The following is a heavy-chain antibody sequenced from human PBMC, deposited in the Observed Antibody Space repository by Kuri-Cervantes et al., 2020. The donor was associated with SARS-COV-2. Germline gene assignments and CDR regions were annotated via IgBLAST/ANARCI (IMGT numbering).Heavy chain of an antibody. D-gene: IGHD2-2*01. J-gene: IGHJ4*02. CDR3: ARDMACTSTSCYGFDY. CDR1: GFSFSSYG. V-gene: IGHV3-33*08. Sequence: GGSLRLSCAASGFSFSSYGMSWVRQAPGKGLEWVAVIWYDGSNKYCADSVKGRFTISRDNSKNTLYLQMNSLSAEDTAVYYCARDMACTSTSCYGFDYWGQGTLVTVSS. CDR2: IWYDGSNK.